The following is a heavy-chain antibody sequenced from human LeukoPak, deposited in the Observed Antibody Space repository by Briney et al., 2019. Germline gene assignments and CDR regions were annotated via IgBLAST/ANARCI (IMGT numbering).Heavy chain of an antibody. Sequence: SETLSLTCTVSGGSISSYYWSWIRQPPGKGLEWIGYIYYSGSTNYNPSLKSRVTISVDTYKNQFSLKLGSVTAADTAVYYCARDEGYCSSTSCQVTAFDIWGQGTMVTVSS. CDR1: GGSISSYY. D-gene: IGHD2-2*01. J-gene: IGHJ3*02. CDR3: ARDEGYCSSTSCQVTAFDI. V-gene: IGHV4-59*01. CDR2: IYYSGST.